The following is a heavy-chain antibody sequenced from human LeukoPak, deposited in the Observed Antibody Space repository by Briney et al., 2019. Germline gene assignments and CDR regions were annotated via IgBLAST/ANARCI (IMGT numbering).Heavy chain of an antibody. CDR1: GYTLTSYA. D-gene: IGHD3/OR15-3a*01. CDR3: ARDKVFVDCPAPRWFDP. CDR2: IKAGNGNT. Sequence: ASVKLSCKASGYTLTSYAMHWVRQAPGQRLEWMGWIKAGNGNTKYSQTFQSRVTITRDTSASTAYMELSSLSSEDTAVYYCARDKVFVDCPAPRWFDPWCQGHLVPVSA. J-gene: IGHJ5*02. V-gene: IGHV1-3*01.